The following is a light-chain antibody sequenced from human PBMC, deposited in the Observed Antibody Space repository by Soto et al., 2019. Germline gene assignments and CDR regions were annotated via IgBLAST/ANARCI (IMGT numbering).Light chain of an antibody. CDR1: QSVSSN. Sequence: EIVMTQSPATLSVSPGERATLSCRASQSVSSNLAWYQQKPGQAPRLLIYGASTRATGIPARFSGSGSGTEFPLTITSLQSEDIALYYCQQYNIWPPITFGQGTRLEIK. CDR3: QQYNIWPPIT. CDR2: GAS. J-gene: IGKJ5*01. V-gene: IGKV3-15*01.